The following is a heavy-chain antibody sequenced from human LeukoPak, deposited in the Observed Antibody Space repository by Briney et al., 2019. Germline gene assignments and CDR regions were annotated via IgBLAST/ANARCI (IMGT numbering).Heavy chain of an antibody. V-gene: IGHV4-4*07. CDR2: IYTSGST. D-gene: IGHD2-2*01. CDR3: ARVVVPAATPYNRFDP. CDR1: GGSISSYY. Sequence: SETLSLTCTVSGGSISSYYWSWIRQPAGKGLEWIGRIYTSGSTNYNPSLKSRVTMSVDTSKNQFSLKLSSVTAADTAVYYCARVVVPAATPYNRFDPWGQGTLVTVSS. J-gene: IGHJ5*02.